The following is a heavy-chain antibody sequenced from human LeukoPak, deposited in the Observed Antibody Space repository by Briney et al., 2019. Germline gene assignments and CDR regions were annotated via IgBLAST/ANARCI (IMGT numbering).Heavy chain of an antibody. CDR2: IYTSGST. D-gene: IGHD6-13*01. CDR1: GGSISSGSYY. Sequence: SETLSLTCTVSGGSISSGSYYWSWIRQPAGKGLEWIGRIYTSGSTNYNPSLKSRVTISVDTSKNQFSLKLSSVTAADTAVYYCARRGIAAAGTPYGQYYYYYYYMDVWGKGTTVTISS. V-gene: IGHV4-61*02. CDR3: ARRGIAAAGTPYGQYYYYYYYMDV. J-gene: IGHJ6*03.